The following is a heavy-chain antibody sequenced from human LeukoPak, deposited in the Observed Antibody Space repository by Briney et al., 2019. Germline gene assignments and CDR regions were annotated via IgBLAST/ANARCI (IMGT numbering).Heavy chain of an antibody. CDR3: ATDSSPGSFDF. V-gene: IGHV1-24*01. CDR2: SDPEDGET. Sequence: VASVKVSCKVSVYSVTELSIHWVRQAPGKGLEWMGGSDPEDGETIYAQKFQGRVTMTEDTSADTAYLELSSLRSEDTAVYYCATDSSPGSFDFWGQGTLVTVSS. CDR1: VYSVTELS. D-gene: IGHD3-10*01. J-gene: IGHJ4*02.